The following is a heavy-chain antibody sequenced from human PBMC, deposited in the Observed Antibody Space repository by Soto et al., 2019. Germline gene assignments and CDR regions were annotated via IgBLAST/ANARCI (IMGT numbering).Heavy chain of an antibody. CDR1: GYRFMTYG. J-gene: IGHJ5*01. V-gene: IGHV1-18*01. Sequence: QVQLVQSGAEVKKPGASVKVYCKTSGYRFMTYGITWVRQAPGQGLEWMGWISPYNGNTNYVQQFQYVVTMTTETSTCTAYLELRSLRSDDAAVYYCARAIVRSTFCYWCASWGPGTLVTVSS. CDR3: ARAIVRSTFCYWCAS. CDR2: ISPYNGNT. D-gene: IGHD2-2*01.